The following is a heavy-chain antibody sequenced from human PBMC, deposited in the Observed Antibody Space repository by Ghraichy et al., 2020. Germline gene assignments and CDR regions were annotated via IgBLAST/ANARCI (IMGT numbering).Heavy chain of an antibody. CDR1: GFTFSSYA. V-gene: IGHV3-23*01. D-gene: IGHD2-8*01. CDR3: AKDPASVYSSSYYFDY. Sequence: GGSLRLSCAASGFTFSSYAMTWVRQAPGKGLEWVSAISGSGGSTYYADSVKGRFTISRDNPKNTLYLQMNSLRAEDTAVYYCAKDPASVYSSSYYFDYWGHVILVPVS. J-gene: IGHJ4*01. CDR2: ISGSGGST.